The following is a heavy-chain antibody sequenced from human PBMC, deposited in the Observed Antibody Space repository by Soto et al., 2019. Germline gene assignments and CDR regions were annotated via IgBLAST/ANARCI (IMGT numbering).Heavy chain of an antibody. V-gene: IGHV5-10-1*01. D-gene: IGHD5-18*01. CDR2: IDPSDSYT. Sequence: PGESLKISCKGSGYSFTSYWISWVRQMPGKGLVWMGRIDPSDSYTNYSPSFQGHVTISADKSISTAYLQWSSLKASDTAMYYFARLPLAGDTAMVTYYYYYGMDVWGQGTTVTVS. J-gene: IGHJ6*02. CDR3: ARLPLAGDTAMVTYYYYYGMDV. CDR1: GYSFTSYW.